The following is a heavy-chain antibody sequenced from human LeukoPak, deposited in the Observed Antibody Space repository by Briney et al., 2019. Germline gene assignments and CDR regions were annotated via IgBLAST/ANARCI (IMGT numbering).Heavy chain of an antibody. Sequence: GGSLRLSCAASGFTFSSYAMSWVRQAPGKGLEWVSAISGSGGSTYYADSVKGRFTISRDNSKNTLYLQMNSLRAEDTAVYYCAKGHDHGDYVPHDGFDPWGQGTLVTVSS. CDR3: AKGHDHGDYVPHDGFDP. J-gene: IGHJ5*02. V-gene: IGHV3-23*01. CDR2: ISGSGGST. D-gene: IGHD4-17*01. CDR1: GFTFSSYA.